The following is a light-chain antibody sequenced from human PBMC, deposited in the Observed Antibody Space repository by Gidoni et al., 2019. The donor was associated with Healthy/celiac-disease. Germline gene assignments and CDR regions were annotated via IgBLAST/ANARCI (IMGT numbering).Light chain of an antibody. V-gene: IGKV3-11*01. CDR2: DAS. CDR3: QQRSNWPLLT. J-gene: IGKJ4*01. Sequence: EIVLTQSPATLSLSPGERATLSCRASQSVSSYLAWYQQKPGQAPRLLISDASNRATGIPARFRGSGSGTDFTLTISSLEPEDFAVSYCQQRSNWPLLTFGGGTKVEIK. CDR1: QSVSSY.